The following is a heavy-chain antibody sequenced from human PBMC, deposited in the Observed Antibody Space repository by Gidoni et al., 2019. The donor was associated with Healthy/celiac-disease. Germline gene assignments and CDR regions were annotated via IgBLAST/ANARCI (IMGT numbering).Heavy chain of an antibody. J-gene: IGHJ3*02. CDR2: IYPGDSDT. V-gene: IGHV5-51*01. CDR3: ARLPRRTVPDWFAFDI. Sequence: EVQLVQSGAEVKKPGESLTISCKGSGYSFTSYWIGWVRQMPGKGLEWMGIIYPGDSDTRYSPSFQGQVTISADKSISTAYLQWSSLKASDTAMYYCARLPRRTVPDWFAFDIWGQGTMVTVSS. CDR1: GYSFTSYW. D-gene: IGHD4-17*01.